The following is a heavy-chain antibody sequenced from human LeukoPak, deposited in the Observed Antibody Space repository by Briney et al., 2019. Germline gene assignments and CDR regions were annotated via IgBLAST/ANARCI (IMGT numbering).Heavy chain of an antibody. CDR3: ATSAGWYNYFVMAV. D-gene: IGHD2-15*01. CDR2: VSGSGGTT. Sequence: PGGSLRLSCAASGLTFSSHWMNWVRQAPGKGLEWVSTVSGSGGTTHYAESVKGRFTISRDNSKSTLYLQMNSLRAEDTALYYCATSAGWYNYFVMAVWGQGTTVTVSS. J-gene: IGHJ6*02. V-gene: IGHV3-23*01. CDR1: GLTFSSHW.